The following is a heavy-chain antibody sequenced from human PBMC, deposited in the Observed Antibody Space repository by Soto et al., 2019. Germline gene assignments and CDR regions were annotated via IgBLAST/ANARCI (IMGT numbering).Heavy chain of an antibody. D-gene: IGHD2-15*01. CDR2: ISGDGRTT. V-gene: IGHV3-74*01. J-gene: IGHJ4*02. Sequence: GGSLRLSCAASGFTLSSHWMNWVRQAPGKGLVWVSRISGDGRTTSHADSVKGRFTISRDNAKNTLYLQMNSLRAEDTAVYYCARGVPNCSSSSCYFDFWGQGTLVTVSS. CDR3: ARGVPNCSSSSCYFDF. CDR1: GFTLSSHW.